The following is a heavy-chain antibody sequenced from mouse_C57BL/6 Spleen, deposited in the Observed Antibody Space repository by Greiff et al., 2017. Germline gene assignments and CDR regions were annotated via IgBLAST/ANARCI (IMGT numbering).Heavy chain of an antibody. J-gene: IGHJ3*01. CDR1: GFTFSSYG. Sequence: EVHLVESGGDLVKPGGSLKLSCAASGFTFSSYGMSWVRQTPDKRLEWVATISSGGSYTYYPDSVKGRFTISRDNAKTTLYLQMRSLKSEDTAMYYCASYPRGFAYWGQGTLVTVSA. CDR3: ASYPRGFAY. CDR2: ISSGGSYT. D-gene: IGHD3-3*01. V-gene: IGHV5-6*01.